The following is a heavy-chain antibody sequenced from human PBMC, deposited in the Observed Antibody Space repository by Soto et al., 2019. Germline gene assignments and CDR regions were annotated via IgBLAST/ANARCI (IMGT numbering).Heavy chain of an antibody. V-gene: IGHV3-9*01. Sequence: GGSLRLSCAASGFTFDDYAMHWVRQAPGKGLEWVSGISWNSGSIGYADSVKGRFTISRDNAKNSLYLQMNSLRAEDTALYYCAKEGTSFVVPAAFDYWGQGTLVTVSS. D-gene: IGHD2-2*01. CDR2: ISWNSGSI. CDR3: AKEGTSFVVPAAFDY. J-gene: IGHJ4*02. CDR1: GFTFDDYA.